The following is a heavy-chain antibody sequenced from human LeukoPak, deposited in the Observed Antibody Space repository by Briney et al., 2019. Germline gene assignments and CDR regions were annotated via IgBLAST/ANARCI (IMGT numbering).Heavy chain of an antibody. D-gene: IGHD2-21*02. Sequence: GGSLRLSCAASGFTFGNYWMSWVRQAPGKGLEWVANIKQDGSDKYYVDSVTGRFTISRDNAKNSLYLQMNSLRAEDTAVYYCARWVTSFDLWGQGTLVTVSS. V-gene: IGHV3-7*01. J-gene: IGHJ4*02. CDR3: ARWVTSFDL. CDR1: GFTFGNYW. CDR2: IKQDGSDK.